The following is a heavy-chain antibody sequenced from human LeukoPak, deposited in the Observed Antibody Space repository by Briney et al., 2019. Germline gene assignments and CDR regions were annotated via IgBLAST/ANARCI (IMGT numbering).Heavy chain of an antibody. D-gene: IGHD4-17*01. J-gene: IGHJ5*02. V-gene: IGHV3-30*18. CDR1: GFTFSSYG. CDR2: ISYDGSNK. Sequence: GGSLRLSCAASGFTFSSYGMHWVRQAPGKGLEWEAVISYDGSNKYYADSVKGRFTISRDNSKNTLYLQMNSLRAEDTAVYYCAKSVTQNWFDPWGQGTLVTVSS. CDR3: AKSVTQNWFDP.